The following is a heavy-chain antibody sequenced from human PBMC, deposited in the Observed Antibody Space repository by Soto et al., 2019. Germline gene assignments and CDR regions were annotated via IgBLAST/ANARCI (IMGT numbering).Heavy chain of an antibody. CDR3: VKDKDDYGDSGDY. J-gene: IGHJ4*02. V-gene: IGHV3-30-3*01. Sequence: QVQLVESGGGVVQPGRSLRLSCAASGFSFRNYAMHWVRQAPGKGLEWVAIISNDGSNKYHADSVKGRFTISRDNSKNTLYRQMNSLRAEDTAVYYCVKDKDDYGDSGDYWGQGTLVTVSS. CDR2: ISNDGSNK. CDR1: GFSFRNYA. D-gene: IGHD4-17*01.